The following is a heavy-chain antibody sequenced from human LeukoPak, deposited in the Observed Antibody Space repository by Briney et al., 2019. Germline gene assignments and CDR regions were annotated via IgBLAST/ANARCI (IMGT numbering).Heavy chain of an antibody. CDR1: GGSISSGGYY. V-gene: IGHV4-31*03. CDR2: IYYSGST. D-gene: IGHD1-1*01. CDR3: ARDWVRRDWNDGPT. Sequence: PSQTLSLTCTVSGGSISSGGYYWSWIRQHPGKGLEWIGYIYYSGSTYYNPSLKSRVTISVDTSKNQFSLKLSSVTAADTAVYYCARDWVRRDWNDGPTWGQGTLVTVSS. J-gene: IGHJ4*02.